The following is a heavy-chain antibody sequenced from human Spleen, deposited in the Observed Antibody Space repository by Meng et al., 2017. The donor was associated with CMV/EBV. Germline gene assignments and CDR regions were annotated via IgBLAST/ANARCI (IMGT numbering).Heavy chain of an antibody. CDR1: GFTFGSYW. J-gene: IGHJ4*02. Sequence: GESLKISCAASGFTFGSYWMTWVRQAPGKGLEWVANIKEDGSEKYYVDSVKGRFSISRDNAKNSLHLQMDSLRAEDTAVFFCARSSYGDPSYFDYWGQGTLVTVSS. V-gene: IGHV3-7*01. CDR3: ARSSYGDPSYFDY. CDR2: IKEDGSEK. D-gene: IGHD4-17*01.